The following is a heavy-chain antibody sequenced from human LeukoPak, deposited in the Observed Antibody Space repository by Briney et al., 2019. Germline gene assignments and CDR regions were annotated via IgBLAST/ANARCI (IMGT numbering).Heavy chain of an antibody. CDR2: ISSSSSSI. V-gene: IGHV3-48*01. CDR3: ARSGSSTDFDY. J-gene: IGHJ4*02. CDR1: GFTFSRCD. Sequence: GGSLRLSCAAPGFTFSRCDMNWVRQAPGKGLEWVSYISSSSSSIYYADSVKGRFTISRDNAKNSLYLQMNSLRAEDTAVYYCARSGSSTDFDYWGQGTLVTVSS.